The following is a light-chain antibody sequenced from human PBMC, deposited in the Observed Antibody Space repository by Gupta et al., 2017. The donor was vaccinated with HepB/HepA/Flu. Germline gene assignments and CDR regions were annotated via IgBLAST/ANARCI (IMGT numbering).Light chain of an antibody. CDR1: QSISRY. J-gene: IGKJ3*01. CDR3: QQSYTTPPV. V-gene: IGKV1-39*01. CDR2: AAS. Sequence: DIQMTQSPSSLPASIGDRVTITCRASQSISRYLNWYQHKPGEAPKVLIYAASTLQSGVPSRFSGSGSGTDFTLTITSLQPEDFATYYCQQSYTTPPVFGPGTKVDIK.